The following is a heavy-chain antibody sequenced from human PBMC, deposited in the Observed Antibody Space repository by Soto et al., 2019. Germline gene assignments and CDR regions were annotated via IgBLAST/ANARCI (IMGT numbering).Heavy chain of an antibody. CDR2: IKEDGSEK. V-gene: IGHV3-7*01. CDR3: AKESV. J-gene: IGHJ6*04. Sequence: GGSLRLSCAASGFTFSSHWMSWVRQAPGKGLEWVANIKEDGSEKYYVDSVKGRFTISRDNAKNSLYLQMNSLRAEDTAVYYCAKESVWGKGTTVTVSS. CDR1: GFTFSSHW.